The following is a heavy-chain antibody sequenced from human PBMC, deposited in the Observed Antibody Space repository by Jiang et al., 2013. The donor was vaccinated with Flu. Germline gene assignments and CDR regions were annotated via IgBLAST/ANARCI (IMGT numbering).Heavy chain of an antibody. V-gene: IGHV3-30-3*01. Sequence: GGGVVQPGRSLRLSCAASGFTFSSYAMHWVRQAPGKGLEWVAVISYDGSNKYYADSVKGRFTISRDNSKNTLYLQMNSLGAEDTAVYYCARDLGVVVPDYWGQGTLVTVSS. CDR2: ISYDGSNK. D-gene: IGHD2-15*01. CDR1: GFTFSSYA. CDR3: ARDLGVVVPDY. J-gene: IGHJ4*02.